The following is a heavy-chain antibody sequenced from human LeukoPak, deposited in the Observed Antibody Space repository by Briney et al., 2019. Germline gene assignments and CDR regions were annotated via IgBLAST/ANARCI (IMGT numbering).Heavy chain of an antibody. D-gene: IGHD1-26*01. V-gene: IGHV1-2*02. CDR3: ARVSGATTGFDY. CDR2: INPNSGGT. J-gene: IGHJ4*02. Sequence: ASVKVSCKASGYTFTGYYMHWVRQAPGQGLEWMGWINPNSGGTNYAQKFQGRVTMTRDTSISTAYMELSRLRSDDTAVYYCARVSGATTGFDYWGQGTLVTVSS. CDR1: GYTFTGYY.